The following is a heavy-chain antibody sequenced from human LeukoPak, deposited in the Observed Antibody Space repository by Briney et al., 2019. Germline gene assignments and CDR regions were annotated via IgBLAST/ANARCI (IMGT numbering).Heavy chain of an antibody. D-gene: IGHD3-9*01. CDR1: GYTFTGYY. CDR3: ARAPYYDILTGYSHGQNPGFDY. V-gene: IGHV1-2*02. CDR2: INPNSGGT. Sequence: ASVKVSCKASGYTFTGYYMHWVRQAPGQGLEWMGWINPNSGGTNYAQKFQGRVTITRDTSISTAYMELSRLRSDDTAVYYCARAPYYDILTGYSHGQNPGFDYWGQGTLVTVSS. J-gene: IGHJ4*02.